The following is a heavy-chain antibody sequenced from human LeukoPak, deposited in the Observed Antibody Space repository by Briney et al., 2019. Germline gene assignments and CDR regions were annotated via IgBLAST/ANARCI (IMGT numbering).Heavy chain of an antibody. CDR2: INPNSGGT. CDR1: GYTFTGYY. Sequence: ASVKVSCKASGYTFTGYYMHWVRQAPGQGLEWRGWINPNSGGTNYAQKFQGRVTMTRDTSISTAYMELSRLRSDDTAVYYCAREATAAGTWFDPWGQGTLVTVSS. J-gene: IGHJ5*02. V-gene: IGHV1-2*02. CDR3: AREATAAGTWFDP. D-gene: IGHD6-13*01.